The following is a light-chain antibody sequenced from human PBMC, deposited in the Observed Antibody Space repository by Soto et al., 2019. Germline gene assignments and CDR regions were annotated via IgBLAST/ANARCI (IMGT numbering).Light chain of an antibody. Sequence: QSELTQPPSASGSPGQSVTISCTGTSSVVGGYNYVSWYQQHPGKAPKLMISEVNKRPSGVPDRCSGSKSGNTASLTVSGLQAEDEADYYCSSYAGSNNLVFGGGTKLTVL. CDR1: SSVVGGYNY. J-gene: IGLJ2*01. CDR2: EVN. V-gene: IGLV2-8*01. CDR3: SSYAGSNNLV.